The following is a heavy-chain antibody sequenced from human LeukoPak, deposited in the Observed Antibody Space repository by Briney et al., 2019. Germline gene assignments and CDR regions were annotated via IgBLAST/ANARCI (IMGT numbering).Heavy chain of an antibody. D-gene: IGHD3-10*01. Sequence: SETLSLTCTVSGGSISSYYWSWIRQPAGKGLEWIGRIYTSGSNNYNPSLKSRVTMSVDTSKNQFSLKLSSVTAADTAVYYCARRVGRRVRGVRTYYYYYMDVWGKGTTVTISS. CDR3: ARRVGRRVRGVRTYYYYYMDV. V-gene: IGHV4-4*07. CDR2: IYTSGSN. J-gene: IGHJ6*03. CDR1: GGSISSYY.